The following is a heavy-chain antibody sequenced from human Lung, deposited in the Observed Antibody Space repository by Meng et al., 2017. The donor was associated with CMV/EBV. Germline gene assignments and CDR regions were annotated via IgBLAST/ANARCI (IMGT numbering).Heavy chain of an antibody. CDR1: GFXFGDYS. Sequence: GGSXRLXCATSGFXFGDYSMHWVRQAPGKGLELVSRISWDGGSTYYADSVKGRFTISRDNSNNSLYLQMNRLRAEYMALYYCAKDMHYSSTSGKYKRVYYYYGMDVWXQGTXVTVSS. CDR2: ISWDGGST. J-gene: IGHJ6*02. V-gene: IGHV3-43D*03. D-gene: IGHD2-2*01. CDR3: AKDMHYSSTSGKYKRVYYYYGMDV.